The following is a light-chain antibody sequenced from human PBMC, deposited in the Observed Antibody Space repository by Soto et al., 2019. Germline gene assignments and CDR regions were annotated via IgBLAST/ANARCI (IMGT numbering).Light chain of an antibody. CDR1: QSVRNY. V-gene: IGKV3-11*01. J-gene: IGKJ2*01. CDR2: DAS. Sequence: EIVLTQSPATLSLSPGERATLSCRASQSVRNYLAWYQQKPGQAPRLLIYDASSRATGIPDRFSGSGSGTDFTLTISSLEPEDFAVYFCQQYDNWPYTFGQGTKLEIK. CDR3: QQYDNWPYT.